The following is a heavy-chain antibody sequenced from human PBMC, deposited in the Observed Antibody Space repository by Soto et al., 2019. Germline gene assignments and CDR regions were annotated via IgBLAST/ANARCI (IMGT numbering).Heavy chain of an antibody. V-gene: IGHV1-69*13. CDR3: ARAPPSIDAFDI. CDR2: IIPILGTA. Sequence: SVKVSCKASGGTFSSYAISWVRQAPGQGLEWMGGIIPILGTANYAQKFQGRVTITADESTSTAYMELSSLRSEDTAVYYCARAPPSIDAFDIWGQGTMVTVSS. CDR1: GGTFSSYA. J-gene: IGHJ3*02.